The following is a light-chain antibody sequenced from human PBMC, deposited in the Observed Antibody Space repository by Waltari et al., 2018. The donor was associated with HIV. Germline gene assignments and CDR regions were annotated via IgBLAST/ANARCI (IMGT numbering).Light chain of an antibody. CDR1: QGISSH. CDR3: QQFNSYPVT. V-gene: IGKV1-9*01. J-gene: IGKJ4*01. Sequence: IQLTQSPSFLSASVGDRVTITCRASQGISSHLAWYQQKPGKAPILLIYGASTLESGVPSRFRGSRSGTQFTLTISSLQPEDFATYYGQQFNSYPVTFGGGTKVEIK. CDR2: GAS.